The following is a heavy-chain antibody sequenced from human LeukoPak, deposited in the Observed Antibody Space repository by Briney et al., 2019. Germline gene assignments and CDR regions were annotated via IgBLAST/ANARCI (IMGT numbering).Heavy chain of an antibody. D-gene: IGHD4/OR15-4a*01. CDR2: PGDSDT. CDR3: ARIHQTLVITESFDY. V-gene: IGHV5-51*01. Sequence: PGDSDTNYNPSFQGQVTISADKSISTAYLQWNSLKASDTAMYYCARIHQTLVITESFDYWGQGTLVTVSS. J-gene: IGHJ4*02.